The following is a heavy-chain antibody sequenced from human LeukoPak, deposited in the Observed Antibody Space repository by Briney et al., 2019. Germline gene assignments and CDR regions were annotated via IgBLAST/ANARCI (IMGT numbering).Heavy chain of an antibody. CDR1: GGSFSGYY. D-gene: IGHD6-6*01. V-gene: IGHV4-34*01. CDR3: ARSSTFDY. Sequence: PSETPSLTCAVYGGSFSGYYWSWIRQSPGKGLEWIGEINHSGRTNYNPSLKSRVTISVDTSKNQFSLKLSSVTAADTAVYYCARSSTFDYWGQGTRVTVSS. J-gene: IGHJ4*02. CDR2: INHSGRT.